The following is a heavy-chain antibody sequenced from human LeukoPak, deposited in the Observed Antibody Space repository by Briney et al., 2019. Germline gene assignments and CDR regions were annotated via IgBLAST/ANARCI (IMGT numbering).Heavy chain of an antibody. Sequence: PSETLSLTCTVSGGSISSYYWSWIRQPPGKGLEWIGYIYYSGSTNYNPSLKSRVTISVDTSKNQFSLKLSSVTAADTAVYYCARAVDFGVVNAFDIWGQGTMVTVSS. CDR1: GGSISSYY. J-gene: IGHJ3*02. V-gene: IGHV4-59*01. CDR2: IYYSGST. D-gene: IGHD3-3*01. CDR3: ARAVDFGVVNAFDI.